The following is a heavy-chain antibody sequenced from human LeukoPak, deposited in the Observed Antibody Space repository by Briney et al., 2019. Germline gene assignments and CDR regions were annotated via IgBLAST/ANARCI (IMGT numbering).Heavy chain of an antibody. CDR2: INHSGST. CDR3: ARVAGYGAFDI. CDR1: GGSFSGYY. Sequence: SETPSLTCAVYGGSFSGYYWSWIRQPPGKGLEWIGEINHSGSTNYNPSLKSRVTISVDTSKNQFSLKLSSVTAADTAVYYCARVAGYGAFDIWGRGTMVTVSS. J-gene: IGHJ3*02. V-gene: IGHV4-34*01. D-gene: IGHD5-12*01.